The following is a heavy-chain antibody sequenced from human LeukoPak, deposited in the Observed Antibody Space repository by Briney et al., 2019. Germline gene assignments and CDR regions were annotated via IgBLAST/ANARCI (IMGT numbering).Heavy chain of an antibody. D-gene: IGHD3-3*01. CDR3: VKEYHSRGFGAYFDY. V-gene: IGHV3-30*18. J-gene: IGHJ4*02. CDR1: KFTFSHYG. Sequence: GGSLRLSCSASKFTFSHYGMQWVRQAPGKGLEWVAVISGDGSIKIYADSVKGRFTLYRDNSINTVDLQMNSLRAEDTAIYYCVKEYHSRGFGAYFDYWGQGTLVTVSS. CDR2: ISGDGSIK.